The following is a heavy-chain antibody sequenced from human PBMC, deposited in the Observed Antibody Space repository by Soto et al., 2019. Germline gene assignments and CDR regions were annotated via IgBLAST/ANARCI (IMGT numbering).Heavy chain of an antibody. J-gene: IGHJ4*02. D-gene: IGHD2-8*01. Sequence: QVQLVESGGGVVQPGRSLRLSCAASGFTFNRHPLHWVRQAPGKGLEWVAVISHDGNNKYYADSVEGRFTISRDNSMNMLYLQMHGLRTEDTAIFYCARASGHIYATLHGPFDHWGQGVLVTVSS. CDR3: ARASGHIYATLHGPFDH. CDR2: ISHDGNNK. CDR1: GFTFNRHP. V-gene: IGHV3-30-3*01.